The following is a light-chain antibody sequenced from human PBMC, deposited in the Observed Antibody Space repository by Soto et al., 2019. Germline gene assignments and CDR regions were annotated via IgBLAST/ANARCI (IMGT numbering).Light chain of an antibody. V-gene: IGKV3-15*01. J-gene: IGKJ1*01. CDR2: GAS. Sequence: EIVMTQSPATLSVSPGESATLSCRASQRISTNLAWYQQKPGQAPRLLIYGASTRATGIPARFSGIVSGTEFTLTIGSLQSEDFAAYYGQQYNNWPLWTFGQGTKVDI. CDR1: QRISTN. CDR3: QQYNNWPLWT.